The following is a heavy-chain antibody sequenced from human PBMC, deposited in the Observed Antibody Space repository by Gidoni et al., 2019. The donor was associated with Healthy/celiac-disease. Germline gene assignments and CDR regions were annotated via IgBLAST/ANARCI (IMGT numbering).Heavy chain of an antibody. CDR1: GFTFSDYY. Sequence: QVQLVESGGGLVKPGGSLRISCAASGFTFSDYYMSWIRQAPGKGLEWVSYISSSSSYTNYADSVKGRFTISRDNAKNSLYLQMNSLRAEDTAVYYCARVTYCSSTSCPLGPNWFDPWGQGTLVTVSS. D-gene: IGHD2-2*01. V-gene: IGHV3-11*05. CDR2: ISSSSSYT. J-gene: IGHJ5*02. CDR3: ARVTYCSSTSCPLGPNWFDP.